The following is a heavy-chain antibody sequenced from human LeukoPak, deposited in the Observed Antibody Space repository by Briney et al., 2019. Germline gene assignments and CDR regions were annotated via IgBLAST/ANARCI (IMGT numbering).Heavy chain of an antibody. J-gene: IGHJ6*02. D-gene: IGHD1-1*01. CDR1: GFTFDTYG. CDR2: IAYDGSNK. V-gene: IGHV3-30*18. CDR3: AKEKAIGTINYGLDV. Sequence: GGSLRLSCAASGFTFDTYGMLWVRQAPGKGLEWVAVIAYDGSNKYYADSVKGRFTISRDNSKNTLYLQMNSLRGEDTAVYYCAKEKAIGTINYGLDVWAKGPRSPSP.